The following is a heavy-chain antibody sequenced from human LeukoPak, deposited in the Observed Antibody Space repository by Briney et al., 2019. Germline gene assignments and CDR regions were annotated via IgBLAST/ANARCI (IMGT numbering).Heavy chain of an antibody. CDR1: GFTFTSSA. CDR3: AAELRGRGVWDMDV. CDR2: IVVGSGNT. D-gene: IGHD3-10*01. J-gene: IGHJ6*03. Sequence: ASVKVSCKASGFTFTSSAMQWVRQARGQRLEWIGWIVVGSGNTNYAQKFQERVTITRDMSTSTAYMELSSLRSEDTAVYYCAAELRGRGVWDMDVWGKGTTVTISS. V-gene: IGHV1-58*02.